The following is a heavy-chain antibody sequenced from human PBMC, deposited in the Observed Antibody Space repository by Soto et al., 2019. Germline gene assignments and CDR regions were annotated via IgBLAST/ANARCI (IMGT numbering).Heavy chain of an antibody. CDR3: ARVEGGSAVVTYVFDI. CDR1: GFTSSSYG. D-gene: IGHD3-16*01. Sequence: GGSLRLSCAASGFTSSSYGMHWVRQAPGKGLEWVAVIWYDGSNKYYADSVKGRFTISRDNSKNTLYLQMNSLRAEDTAVYYCARVEGGSAVVTYVFDIWSQGTTVTVSS. J-gene: IGHJ3*02. V-gene: IGHV3-33*01. CDR2: IWYDGSNK.